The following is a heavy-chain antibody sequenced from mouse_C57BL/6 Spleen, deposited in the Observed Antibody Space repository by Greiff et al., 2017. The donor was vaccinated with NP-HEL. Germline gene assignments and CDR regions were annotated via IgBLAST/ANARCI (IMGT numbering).Heavy chain of an antibody. V-gene: IGHV1-59*01. Sequence: QVQLQQPGAELVRPGTSVKLSCKASGYTFTSYWMHWVKQRPGQGLEWIGVIDPSDSYTNYNQQFKGKATLTVDTSSSTAYMQLSSLTSEDSAVYYCAREGQLRPNFDYWGQGTTLTVSS. J-gene: IGHJ2*01. CDR2: IDPSDSYT. CDR1: GYTFTSYW. D-gene: IGHD3-2*02. CDR3: AREGQLRPNFDY.